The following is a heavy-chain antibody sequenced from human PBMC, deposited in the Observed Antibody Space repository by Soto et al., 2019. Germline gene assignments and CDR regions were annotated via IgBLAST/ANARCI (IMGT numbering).Heavy chain of an antibody. V-gene: IGHV1-2*02. J-gene: IGHJ6*02. D-gene: IGHD3-10*01. CDR1: GYTFTGHY. Sequence: QVQLVQSGAEVKPPGASVKVSCKASGYTFTGHYMHWVRQVSGKRREFLGWLKTDNGGTYYAPKFQGRVTFTRDTSTSTAYMELSGLHSDDAADYFCARDLCPLGSGSPCPLDGMDLWGQGPTVAVSS. CDR3: ARDLCPLGSGSPCPLDGMDL. CDR2: LKTDNGGT.